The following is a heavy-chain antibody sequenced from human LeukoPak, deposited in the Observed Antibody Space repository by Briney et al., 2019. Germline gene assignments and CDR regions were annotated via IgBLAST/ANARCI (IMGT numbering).Heavy chain of an antibody. V-gene: IGHV4-39*01. D-gene: IGHD1-1*01. J-gene: IGHJ4*02. CDR2: IYYSGST. CDR3: ASHTQLYYFDY. CDR1: GFTFSSYW. Sequence: GSLRLSCAASGFTFSSYWMSWVRQPPGKGLEWIGSIYYSGSTYYNPSLKSRVTISVDTSKNQFSLKLSSVTAADTAVYYCASHTQLYYFDYWGQGTLVTVSS.